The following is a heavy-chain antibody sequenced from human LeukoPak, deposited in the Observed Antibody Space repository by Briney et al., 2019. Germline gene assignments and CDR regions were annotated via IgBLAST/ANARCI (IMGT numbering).Heavy chain of an antibody. CDR1: GFTVSSNY. CDR3: ARCAGYYNYFYMDV. CDR2: LYSDGRT. J-gene: IGHJ6*03. Sequence: GGSLRLSCAASGFTVSSNYMTWVRQAPGKGLEWVAILYSDGRTYYADSVKGRFTISRDNSKNGLSLDMNSLRAEDTALYYCARCAGYYNYFYMDVWGRGTTVTVSS. V-gene: IGHV3-53*01.